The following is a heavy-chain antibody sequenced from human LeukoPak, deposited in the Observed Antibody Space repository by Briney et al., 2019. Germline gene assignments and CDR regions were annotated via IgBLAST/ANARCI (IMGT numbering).Heavy chain of an antibody. Sequence: GASVKVSCKVSGYTFIGYYLHWVRQAPGQGLEWMGRINPSSGGTNYAQKFQGRVTMTRDTSINTAYMDLSSLRSDDTAVYYCARGEQQLPSPFDYWGQGTLVTVSS. V-gene: IGHV1-2*06. J-gene: IGHJ4*02. D-gene: IGHD6-13*01. CDR3: ARGEQQLPSPFDY. CDR2: INPSSGGT. CDR1: GYTFIGYY.